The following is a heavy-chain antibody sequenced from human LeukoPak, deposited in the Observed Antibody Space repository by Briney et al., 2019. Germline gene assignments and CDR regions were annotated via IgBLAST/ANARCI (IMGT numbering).Heavy chain of an antibody. D-gene: IGHD1-26*01. J-gene: IGHJ4*02. CDR2: IIPILGIA. CDR3: AGGVGDTTVRYYFDY. CDR1: GGTFSSYA. V-gene: IGHV1-69*04. Sequence: ASVKVSCKASGGTFSSYAISWVRQAPGQGLEWMGRIIPILGIANYAQKFQGRVTITADKSTSTAYMELSSLRSEDTAVYYCAGGVGDTTVRYYFDYWGQGTLVTVSS.